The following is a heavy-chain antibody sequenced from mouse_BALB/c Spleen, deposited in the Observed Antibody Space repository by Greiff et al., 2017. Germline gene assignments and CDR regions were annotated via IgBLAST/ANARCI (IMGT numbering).Heavy chain of an antibody. CDR2: IDPENGNT. V-gene: IGHV14-1*02. J-gene: IGHJ4*01. CDR3: ARWGIPYAMDY. CDR1: GFNITDYY. Sequence: VQLQQSGAELVRPGALVKLSCKASGFNITDYYMHWVKQRPEQGLEWIGWIDPENGNTIYDPKFQGKASITADTSSNTAYLQLSSLTSEDTAVYYCARWGIPYAMDYWGQGTSVTVSS.